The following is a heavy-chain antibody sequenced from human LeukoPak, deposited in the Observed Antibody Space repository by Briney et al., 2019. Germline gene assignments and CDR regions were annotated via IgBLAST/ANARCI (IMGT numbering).Heavy chain of an antibody. CDR2: MNPNSGNT. V-gene: IGHV1-8*01. CDR3: ARGKEMATNDFDY. CDR1: GYTFTSYD. D-gene: IGHD5-24*01. Sequence: ASVKVSCKASGYTFTSYDINWVRQATGQGLEWMGWMNPNSGNTGYAQKLQGRITMTTDKSTSTAYMELRSLRSDDTAVYYCARGKEMATNDFDYWGQGTLVTVSS. J-gene: IGHJ4*02.